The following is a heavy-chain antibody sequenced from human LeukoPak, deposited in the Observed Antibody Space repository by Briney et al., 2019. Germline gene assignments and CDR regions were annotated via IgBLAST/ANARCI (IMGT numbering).Heavy chain of an antibody. CDR1: GGTFSSYA. CDR2: IIPIFGIA. V-gene: IGHV1-69*04. D-gene: IGHD2-15*01. CDR3: ARDSDCGGGSCFPYFDY. Sequence: SVKVSCKASGGTFSSYAISWVRQAPGQGLEWMGRIIPIFGIANYAQKFQGRVTITADKSTSTAYMELSSLRSEDTAVYYCARDSDCGGGSCFPYFDYWGQGTLVTVSS. J-gene: IGHJ4*02.